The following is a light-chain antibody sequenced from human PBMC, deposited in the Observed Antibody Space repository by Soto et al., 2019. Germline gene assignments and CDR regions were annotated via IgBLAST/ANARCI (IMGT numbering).Light chain of an antibody. V-gene: IGKV3-15*01. J-gene: IGKJ4*01. CDR3: QQYGDSSLT. CDR1: QSLTTY. Sequence: EVVMTQSPATLSVSPGETATLSCRASQSLTTYLAWYQQKPDQAPRLLIYGISTRATDVPARFSGSGSGTDFTLTISRLEPEDFAVYYCQQYGDSSLTFGGGTKVAIK. CDR2: GIS.